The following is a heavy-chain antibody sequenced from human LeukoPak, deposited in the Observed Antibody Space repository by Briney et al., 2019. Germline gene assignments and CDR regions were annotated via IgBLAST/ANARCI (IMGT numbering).Heavy chain of an antibody. CDR1: GFTFSSYW. V-gene: IGHV3-7*01. Sequence: GGSLRLSCAASGFTFSSYWMSWVRQAPGKGLEWVADIKQDGSGKYYVDSVKGRFTISRDNAKNSLYLQMNSLRAEDTAVYYCWTTVTRDYYYGMDVWGQGTTVTVSS. CDR2: IKQDGSGK. J-gene: IGHJ6*02. D-gene: IGHD4-4*01. CDR3: WTTVTRDYYYGMDV.